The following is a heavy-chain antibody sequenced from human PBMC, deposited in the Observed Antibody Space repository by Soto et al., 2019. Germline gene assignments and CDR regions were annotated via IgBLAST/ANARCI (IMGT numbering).Heavy chain of an antibody. CDR1: GFPFSSYS. D-gene: IGHD6-19*01. J-gene: IGHJ1*01. CDR2: ISGSGDST. Sequence: GVPLRLSCTAAGFPFSSYSMSWVSQATGKGLEWVSGISGSGDSTYYADSVKGRFTISRDNSKNTLYLQMNSLRAEDTAVYYCAKGVPGIAVAGTGYFQHWGQGTLVPVSS. V-gene: IGHV3-23*01. CDR3: AKGVPGIAVAGTGYFQH.